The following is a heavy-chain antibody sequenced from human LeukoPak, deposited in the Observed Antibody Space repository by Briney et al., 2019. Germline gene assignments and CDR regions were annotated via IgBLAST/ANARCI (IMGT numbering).Heavy chain of an antibody. Sequence: GASVKVSCKASGCTFTGYYLHWVRQAPGQGFEWMGRINPNSGGTNYAQKFQGRVTMTRDTSISIAYMDLSRLRSDDSAVYYCVREGGVLRYFDWAPRYWGQGTLVIVSS. V-gene: IGHV1-2*06. D-gene: IGHD3-9*01. J-gene: IGHJ4*02. CDR1: GCTFTGYY. CDR3: VREGGVLRYFDWAPRY. CDR2: INPNSGGT.